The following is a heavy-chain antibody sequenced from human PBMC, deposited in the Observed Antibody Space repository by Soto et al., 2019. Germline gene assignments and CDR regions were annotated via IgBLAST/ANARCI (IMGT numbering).Heavy chain of an antibody. CDR1: GDSIRCYHYY. V-gene: IGHV4-39*01. Sequence: SETLSLTCSVSGDSIRCYHYYWGWIRQAPGKGLEWVGSVYFSGGNSYYNPSLKSRVTISVDTSYNKFFLRLNSVTAADTAVYFCAYGSSSAWIDKWGQGTLVTVSS. J-gene: IGHJ4*02. D-gene: IGHD6-25*01. CDR3: AYGSSSAWIDK. CDR2: VYFSGGNS.